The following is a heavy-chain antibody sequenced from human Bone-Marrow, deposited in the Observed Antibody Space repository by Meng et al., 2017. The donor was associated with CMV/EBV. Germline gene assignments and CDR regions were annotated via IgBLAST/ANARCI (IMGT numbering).Heavy chain of an antibody. D-gene: IGHD3-3*01. V-gene: IGHV3-49*04. Sequence: GESLKISCAVSGFTFNAYAMSWVRQAPGKGLEWVGFIRSKAYGGTTEYAASVKGRFTISRDDSKSIAYLQMNSLKTEDTAVYYCTTLDYDFWSGDYYYGMDVWGQGTTVTVSS. CDR3: TTLDYDFWSGDYYYGMDV. J-gene: IGHJ6*02. CDR1: GFTFNAYA. CDR2: IRSKAYGGTT.